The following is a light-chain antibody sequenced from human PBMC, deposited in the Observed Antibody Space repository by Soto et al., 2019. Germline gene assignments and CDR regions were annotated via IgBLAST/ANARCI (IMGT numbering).Light chain of an antibody. CDR2: DAS. CDR1: QSVRSW. J-gene: IGKJ5*01. CDR3: QQYYSYPIT. Sequence: MTQSPATLSASVGDRVTITCRASQSVRSWLAWYQQKPGTAPKLLIFDASRLESGVPSRFSGSASGTEFTLTISSLQPDDFATYYCQQYYSYPITFGQGTRLEIK. V-gene: IGKV1-5*01.